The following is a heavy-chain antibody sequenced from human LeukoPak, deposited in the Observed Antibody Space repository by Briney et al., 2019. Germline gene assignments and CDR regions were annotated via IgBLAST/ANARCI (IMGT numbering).Heavy chain of an antibody. CDR3: ARYSGSYSGFDY. D-gene: IGHD1-26*01. J-gene: IGHJ4*02. CDR2: IYYSGSI. V-gene: IGHV4-59*08. CDR1: GGSISSYY. Sequence: PSETLSLTCTVSGGSISSYYWSWIRQPPGKGLEWIGYIYYSGSINYNPSHKSRVTISVDTSNTQFSLKLRSVTAADTAVYYCARYSGSYSGFDYWGQGTLVTVSS.